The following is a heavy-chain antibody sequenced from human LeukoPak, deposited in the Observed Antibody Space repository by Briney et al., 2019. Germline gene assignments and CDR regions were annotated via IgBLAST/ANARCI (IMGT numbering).Heavy chain of an antibody. Sequence: PSETLSLTCTASGGSISSYYWSWIRQPPGKGLEWIGYIYYSGSTNYNPSLKSRVTISVDTSKNQFSLKLSSVTAADTAVYYCARHEFYCSGGSCYIDYWGQGTLVTVSS. J-gene: IGHJ4*02. V-gene: IGHV4-59*08. D-gene: IGHD2-15*01. CDR2: IYYSGST. CDR1: GGSISSYY. CDR3: ARHEFYCSGGSCYIDY.